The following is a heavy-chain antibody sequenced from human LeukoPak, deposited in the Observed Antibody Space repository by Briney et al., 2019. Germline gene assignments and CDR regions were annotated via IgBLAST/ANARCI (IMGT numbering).Heavy chain of an antibody. CDR3: ARWSTLSELDSSGTIANDY. V-gene: IGHV4-34*01. J-gene: IGHJ4*02. CDR1: GGSFSGYY. Sequence: SETLSLTCAVYGGSFSGYYWSWIRQPPGKGLEWIGEINHSGSTNYNPSLKSRVTISVDTSKNQFSLKLSSVTAADTAVYYCARWSTLSELDSSGTIANDYWGQGTLVTVSS. D-gene: IGHD3-22*01. CDR2: INHSGST.